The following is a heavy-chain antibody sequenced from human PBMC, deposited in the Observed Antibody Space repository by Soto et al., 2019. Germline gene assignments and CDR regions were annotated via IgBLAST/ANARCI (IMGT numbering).Heavy chain of an antibody. Sequence: SETLSLTCNVSGGSINSAGYYCSWIRQHPGKGLELLGDIYYSGRPYYNPSLKSLVTISIGTSKTQFSLKLSSVTAADTAVYYCTRVQTLFGIINAFDYRGQGALV. CDR3: TRVQTLFGIINAFDY. J-gene: IGHJ4*02. V-gene: IGHV4-31*01. CDR2: IYYSGRP. D-gene: IGHD3-3*01. CDR1: GGSINSAGYY.